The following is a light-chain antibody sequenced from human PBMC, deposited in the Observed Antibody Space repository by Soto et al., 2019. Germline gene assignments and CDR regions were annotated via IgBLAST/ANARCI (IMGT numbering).Light chain of an antibody. Sequence: QSALTQPASVSGSPGQSITISCTGTSSDVGGYNYVSWYQHHPGKAPELMIFEVSNRPSGVSHRFSGSKSGNPASLTISGLQTEDEGDYYCSSYTSSSTRVFGTGTKLNVL. CDR2: EVS. V-gene: IGLV2-14*01. CDR3: SSYTSSSTRV. J-gene: IGLJ1*01. CDR1: SSDVGGYNY.